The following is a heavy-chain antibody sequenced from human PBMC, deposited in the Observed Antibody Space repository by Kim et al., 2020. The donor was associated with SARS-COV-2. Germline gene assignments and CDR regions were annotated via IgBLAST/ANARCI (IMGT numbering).Heavy chain of an antibody. CDR2: IIPIFGTA. V-gene: IGHV1-69*13. CDR1: GGTFSSYA. J-gene: IGHJ6*02. CDR3: AREGIRYFDWLPPDGMDV. Sequence: SVKVSCKASGGTFSSYAISWVRQAPGQGLEWMGGIIPIFGTANYAQKFQGRVTITADESTSTAYMELSSLRSEDTAVYYCAREGIRYFDWLPPDGMDVWGQGTTVTVSS. D-gene: IGHD3-9*01.